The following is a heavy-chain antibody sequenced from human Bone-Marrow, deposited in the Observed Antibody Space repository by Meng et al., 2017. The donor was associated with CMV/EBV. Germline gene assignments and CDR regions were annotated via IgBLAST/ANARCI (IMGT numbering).Heavy chain of an antibody. D-gene: IGHD2-8*01. CDR3: ARGAYIVRMVYAIEPRLYGMDV. CDR2: ISGSGGST. CDR1: GFTFSSYA. Sequence: GGSLRLSCAASGFTFSSYAMSWVRQAPGKGLEWVSAISGSGGSTYYADSVKGRFTISRDNAKNTLYLQMNSLRAEDTAVYYCARGAYIVRMVYAIEPRLYGMDVWGQGTTVTVSS. J-gene: IGHJ6*02. V-gene: IGHV3-23*01.